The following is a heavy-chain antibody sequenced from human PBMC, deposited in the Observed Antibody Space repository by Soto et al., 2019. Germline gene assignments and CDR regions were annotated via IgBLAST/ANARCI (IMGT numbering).Heavy chain of an antibody. CDR2: SSATGAGT. Sequence: GGSLSLSCAASGFTFSSYGMTWVRQAPGKGLEWVSFSSATGAGTYYADSVKGRFTISRDNSKNTLYLQMTSLRADDTAVYYCAKDRRAGGNYGFYSDFWGQGALVTVSS. D-gene: IGHD1-7*01. V-gene: IGHV3-23*01. CDR3: AKDRRAGGNYGFYSDF. J-gene: IGHJ4*02. CDR1: GFTFSSYG.